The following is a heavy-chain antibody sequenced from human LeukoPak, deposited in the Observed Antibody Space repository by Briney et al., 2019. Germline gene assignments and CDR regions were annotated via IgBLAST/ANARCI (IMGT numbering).Heavy chain of an antibody. V-gene: IGHV4-59*12. Sequence: SETLSLTCTVPGGSISSYYWTWIRQPPGKGLEWIGYIYYSGSTYYNPSLKSRVTISVDTSKNQFSLKLSSVTAADTAVYYCAREVVVVPAAKVYYYMDVWGKGTTVTVSS. J-gene: IGHJ6*03. CDR3: AREVVVVPAAKVYYYMDV. CDR1: GGSISSYY. D-gene: IGHD2-2*01. CDR2: IYYSGST.